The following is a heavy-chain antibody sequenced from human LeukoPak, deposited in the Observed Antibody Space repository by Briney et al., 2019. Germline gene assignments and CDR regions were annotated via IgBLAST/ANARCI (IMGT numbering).Heavy chain of an antibody. V-gene: IGHV3-23*01. D-gene: IGHD5-12*01. CDR2: ISGRADST. CDR3: AKLTVATFRSLFDS. J-gene: IGHJ4*02. CDR1: GFIFSSYA. Sequence: PGESLRLSCVASGFIFSSYAMTWVRQTPGKGLEWVSGISGRADSTYYADSAKGRFTISRDNSKNTLYLQMNSLRADDTAVYYCAKLTVATFRSLFDSWGQGTLVAVSS.